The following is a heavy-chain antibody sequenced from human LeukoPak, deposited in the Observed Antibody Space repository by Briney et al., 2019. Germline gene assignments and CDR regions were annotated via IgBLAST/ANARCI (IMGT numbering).Heavy chain of an antibody. CDR3: ARAYYVGLDY. V-gene: IGHV3-7*01. CDR1: GFTCSSYW. D-gene: IGHD1-26*01. Sequence: PGGSLRLSCAASGFTCSSYWMSWVRQAPGKGLEWVANIKQDGSEKYYVASVKGRFTISRDNAKNSLYLQMNSLRAEDTAVYYCARAYYVGLDYWGQGTLVTVSS. CDR2: IKQDGSEK. J-gene: IGHJ4*02.